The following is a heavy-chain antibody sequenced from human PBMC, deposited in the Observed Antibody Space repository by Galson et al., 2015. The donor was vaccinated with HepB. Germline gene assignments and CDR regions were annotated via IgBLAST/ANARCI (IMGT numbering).Heavy chain of an antibody. CDR3: ARDSGGYNLGSFDY. J-gene: IGHJ4*02. V-gene: IGHV3-48*01. D-gene: IGHD5-24*01. CDR1: GFTFSSYS. CDR2: ISSSSSTI. Sequence: SLRLSCAASGFTFSSYSMNWVRQAPGKGLERVSYISSSSSTIYYADSVKGRFTISRDNAKNSLYLQMNSLRAEDTAVYYCARDSGGYNLGSFDYWGQGTLVTVSS.